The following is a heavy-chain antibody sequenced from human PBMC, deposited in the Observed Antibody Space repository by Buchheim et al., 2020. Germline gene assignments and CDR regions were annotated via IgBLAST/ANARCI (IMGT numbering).Heavy chain of an antibody. D-gene: IGHD3-22*01. CDR3: ARGPGNYEIDGAYRYQYGMAV. CDR1: GGSLTNYY. CDR2: IYYSGNT. J-gene: IGHJ6*02. V-gene: IGHV4-59*01. Sequence: QVELQESGPGLVKPSETLSLTCTVSGGSLTNYYWSWIRQPRGKGLEWIGYIYYSGNTNYNPSLKIRVTFSVDTSKNQFSLELTSVTAADSAIYCCARGPGNYEIDGAYRYQYGMAVWGLGTT.